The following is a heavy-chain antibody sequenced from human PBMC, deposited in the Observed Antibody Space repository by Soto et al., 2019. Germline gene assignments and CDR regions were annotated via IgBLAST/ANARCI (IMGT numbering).Heavy chain of an antibody. V-gene: IGHV1-18*01. Sequence: QVQLVQSGAEVKKPGASVKVSCKTSGYTFTTYGISWVRQAPGQGFEWMGWISANNGNTNHAQKFRGRISMTTDTPTSTAYMEVRSLRSDDTAVYYCAREGRGYEDYWGQGTLVIVSS. D-gene: IGHD5-12*01. CDR1: GYTFTTYG. CDR2: ISANNGNT. J-gene: IGHJ4*02. CDR3: AREGRGYEDY.